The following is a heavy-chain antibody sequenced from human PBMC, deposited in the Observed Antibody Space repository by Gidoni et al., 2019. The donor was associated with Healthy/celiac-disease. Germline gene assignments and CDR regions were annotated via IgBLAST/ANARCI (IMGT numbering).Heavy chain of an antibody. V-gene: IGHV1-18*01. Sequence: QVQLVQSGAEVKKPGASVKVSCKASGYTFTSYGISWVRKAPGQGLEWMGWISAYNGNTNYAQKLQGRVTMTTDTSTSTAYMELRSLRSDDTAVYYCARAPFVVVPAATSYYYYGMDVWGQGTTVTVSS. J-gene: IGHJ6*02. D-gene: IGHD2-2*01. CDR3: ARAPFVVVPAATSYYYYGMDV. CDR1: GYTFTSYG. CDR2: ISAYNGNT.